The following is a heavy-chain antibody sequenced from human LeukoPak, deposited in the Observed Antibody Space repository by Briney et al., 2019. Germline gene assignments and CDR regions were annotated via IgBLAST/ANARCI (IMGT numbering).Heavy chain of an antibody. CDR2: IIPIFGTA. CDR3: ARHLDIVATTLIDY. Sequence: SVKVSCKASGGTLSSYAISWVRQAPGQGLEWMGRIIPIFGTANYAQKFQGRVTITADKSTSTAYMELSSLRSEDTAVYYCARHLDIVATTLIDYWGQGTLVTVSS. D-gene: IGHD5-12*01. J-gene: IGHJ4*02. CDR1: GGTLSSYA. V-gene: IGHV1-69*06.